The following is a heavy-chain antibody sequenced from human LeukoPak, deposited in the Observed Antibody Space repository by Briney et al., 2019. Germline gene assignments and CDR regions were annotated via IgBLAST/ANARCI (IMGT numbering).Heavy chain of an antibody. CDR3: ARHNIRGVTHWFDP. V-gene: IGHV4-39*01. CDR1: SGSISSSSYY. Sequence: SETLSLTCTVSSGSISSSSYYWGWIRQPPGKGLEWIGIINHSGRTYYKPSLKSRITISVDTSNNQFSLKLSSVTAADTAVYSCARHNIRGVTHWFDPWGQGTQVTVSS. D-gene: IGHD3-10*01. CDR2: INHSGRT. J-gene: IGHJ5*02.